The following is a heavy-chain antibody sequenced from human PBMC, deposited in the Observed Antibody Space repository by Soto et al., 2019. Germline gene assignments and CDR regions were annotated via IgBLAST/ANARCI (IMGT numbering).Heavy chain of an antibody. D-gene: IGHD3-9*01. V-gene: IGHV4-39*01. CDR3: ASRESYYILTDYYHFDY. CDR2: IFYSGST. CDR1: GGSISSSSHY. Sequence: QLHLQESGPGLVKPSETLSLTCTVSGGSISSSSHYWGWILQPPGKGLEWIGSIFYSGSTSYNPSIKSGVTISVATSKSQFSRKLSSVTAADTAVYYCASRESYYILTDYYHFDYWGQGTLVTVTS. J-gene: IGHJ4*02.